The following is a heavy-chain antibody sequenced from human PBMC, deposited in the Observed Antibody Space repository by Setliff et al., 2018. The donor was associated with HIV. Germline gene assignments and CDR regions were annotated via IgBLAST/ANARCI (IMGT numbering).Heavy chain of an antibody. CDR2: IYYTGVT. CDR1: GGSISSRNHY. V-gene: IGHV4-39*01. D-gene: IGHD1-26*01. CDR3: ARHYNVNYYVRKDFDY. J-gene: IGHJ4*02. Sequence: SETLSLTCTVSGGSISSRNHYWGWIRQPPGKGLEWIGSIYYTGVTYYNPSLKSRLTISVDTSRNQFSLKLSSLTAADTAVYYCARHYNVNYYVRKDFDYWGQGILVTVSS.